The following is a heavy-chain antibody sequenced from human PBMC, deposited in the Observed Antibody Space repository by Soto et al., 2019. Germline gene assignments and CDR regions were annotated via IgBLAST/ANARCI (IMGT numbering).Heavy chain of an antibody. CDR1: GFTFSSYG. CDR3: AKVGSSWYGGFDY. J-gene: IGHJ4*02. CDR2: ISHDGNIK. V-gene: IGHV3-30*18. Sequence: PGGSLRLSCAASGFTFSSYGMHWVRQAPGKGLEWVAVISHDGNIKYYADSVKGRFTISRDNSKNTLYLQMNSLRTEDTAVYYCAKVGSSWYGGFDYWGQGTQVTVSS. D-gene: IGHD6-13*01.